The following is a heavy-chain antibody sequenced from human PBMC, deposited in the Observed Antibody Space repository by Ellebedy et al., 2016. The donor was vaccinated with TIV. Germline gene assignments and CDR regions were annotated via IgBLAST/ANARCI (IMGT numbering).Heavy chain of an antibody. Sequence: SGPTLVXPTETLTLTCTVSGFSLTNNQMGVSWIRQPPGKALEWLAHIFSNDEKLYSTSLKNRLTISRDTSKSEVFLTMTNMDPVDTATYYCARILGATPYDYWGQGTLVTVSS. D-gene: IGHD1-26*01. V-gene: IGHV2-26*01. CDR1: GFSLTNNQMG. J-gene: IGHJ4*02. CDR3: ARILGATPYDY. CDR2: IFSNDEK.